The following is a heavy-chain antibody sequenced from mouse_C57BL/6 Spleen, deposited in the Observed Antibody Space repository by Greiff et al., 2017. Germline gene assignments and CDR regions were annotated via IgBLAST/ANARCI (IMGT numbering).Heavy chain of an antibody. CDR3: ARDYSNYDWYFDV. CDR2: ISGGGGNT. V-gene: IGHV5-9*01. CDR1: GFTFSSYT. Sequence: EVHLVESGGGLVKPGGSLKLSCAASGFTFSSYTMSWFRQTPEKRLEWVATISGGGGNTYYPDSVKGRFTISRDNAKNTLYLQMSSLRSEDTALYYCARDYSNYDWYFDVWGTGTTVTVSS. D-gene: IGHD2-5*01. J-gene: IGHJ1*03.